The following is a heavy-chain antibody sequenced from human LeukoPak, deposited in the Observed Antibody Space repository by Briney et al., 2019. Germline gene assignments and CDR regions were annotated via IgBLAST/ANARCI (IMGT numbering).Heavy chain of an antibody. CDR1: GGSISSSSYY. D-gene: IGHD6-13*01. J-gene: IGHJ4*02. CDR3: ARQSAGDFDC. V-gene: IGHV4-39*01. Sequence: SETLSLTCTVSGGSISSSSYYWGWIRQPPGKGLEWIGSIYYSGSTYYNPSLKSRVTISVDTSKDQFSLKLSSVTAADTAVYYCARQSAGDFDCWGQGTLVTVSS. CDR2: IYYSGST.